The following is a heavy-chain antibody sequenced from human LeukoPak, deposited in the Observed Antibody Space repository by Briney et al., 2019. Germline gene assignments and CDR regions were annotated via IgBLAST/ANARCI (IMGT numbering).Heavy chain of an antibody. CDR1: GFTFSSYW. CDR3: ARDYDTWSGYCLDY. D-gene: IGHD3-3*01. CDR2: IKQDGSDK. V-gene: IGHV3-7*01. J-gene: IGHJ4*02. Sequence: GGSLRLSCAASGFTFSSYWMSWVRQAPGKGLEWVANIKQDGSDKYYVGSVRGRFTISRGNAKKSLYLQMNSLRAEDTAVYYCARDYDTWSGYCLDYWGQGTLVTVSS.